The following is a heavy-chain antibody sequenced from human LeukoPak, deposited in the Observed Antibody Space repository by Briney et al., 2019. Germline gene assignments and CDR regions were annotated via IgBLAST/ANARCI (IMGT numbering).Heavy chain of an antibody. D-gene: IGHD6-6*01. CDR1: GFTFSSYG. V-gene: IGHV3-33*01. CDR3: ARDRGSSYLRY. CDR2: IWYDGSNK. Sequence: GRSLRLSCAASGFTFSSYGMPWVRQAPGKGLEWVAVIWYDGSNKYYADSVKGRFTISRDNSKNALYLQMNSLRAEDTAVYYCARDRGSSYLRYWGQGTLVTVSS. J-gene: IGHJ4*02.